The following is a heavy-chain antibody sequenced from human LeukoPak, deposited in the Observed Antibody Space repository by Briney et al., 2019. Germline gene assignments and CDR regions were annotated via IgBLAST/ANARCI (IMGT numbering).Heavy chain of an antibody. CDR3: AKGAFSGTYSPFED. CDR2: ISGSGDVS. CDR1: GLTFSSYV. D-gene: IGHD3-10*01. J-gene: IGHJ4*02. V-gene: IGHV3-23*01. Sequence: GGSLRLSCGASGLTFSSYVMSWVRQAPGQGLEWVSAISGSGDVSSYADAVKGRSTISRDNSKNTLYLQMNSLRAEDTAVYYCAKGAFSGTYSPFEDWGQGTLVTVPS.